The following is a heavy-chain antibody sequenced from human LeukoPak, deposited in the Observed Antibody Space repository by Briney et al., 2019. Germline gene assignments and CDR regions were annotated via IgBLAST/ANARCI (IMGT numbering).Heavy chain of an antibody. J-gene: IGHJ4*02. CDR3: TRDIGSGDYVFFDS. D-gene: IGHD4-17*01. Sequence: SETLSLTRTVSDASVSGYYWSWIRLPAGKGLEWIGRLYNNGSTNCNPSLKSRVTMSVDTSKNQLSLRLKSVTAADTAVYYCTRDIGSGDYVFFDSWGQRTRVIVSS. CDR2: LYNNGST. CDR1: DASVSGYY. V-gene: IGHV4-4*07.